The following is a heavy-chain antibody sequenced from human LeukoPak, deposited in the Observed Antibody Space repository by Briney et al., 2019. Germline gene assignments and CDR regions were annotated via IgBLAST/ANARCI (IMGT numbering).Heavy chain of an antibody. CDR1: GGSFSGYY. Sequence: SETLSLTCAVYGGSFSGYYWSWIRQPPGKGLEWIGEINHSGSTNYNPSLKSRVTISVDTSKNQFSLKLSSVTAADTAVYYCARATMRLTYYYDSSGGFDYWGQGTLVTVSS. CDR2: INHSGST. CDR3: ARATMRLTYYYDSSGGFDY. V-gene: IGHV4-34*01. J-gene: IGHJ4*02. D-gene: IGHD3-22*01.